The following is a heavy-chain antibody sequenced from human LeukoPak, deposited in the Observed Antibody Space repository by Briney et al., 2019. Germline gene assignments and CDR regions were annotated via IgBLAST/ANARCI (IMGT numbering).Heavy chain of an antibody. Sequence: GGSLRLSCAASGFTFSSYSMNWVPQAPGKGLEWVSSISSSSSYIYYADSVKGRFTISRDNAKNSLYLQMNSLRAEDTAVYYCARSRFLEWSPDYWGQGTLVTVSS. V-gene: IGHV3-21*01. CDR1: GFTFSSYS. J-gene: IGHJ4*02. D-gene: IGHD3-3*01. CDR3: ARSRFLEWSPDY. CDR2: ISSSSSYI.